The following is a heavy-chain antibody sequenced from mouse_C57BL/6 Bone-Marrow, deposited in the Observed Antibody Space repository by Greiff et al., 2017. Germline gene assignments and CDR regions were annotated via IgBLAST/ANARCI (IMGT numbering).Heavy chain of an antibody. J-gene: IGHJ2*01. CDR2: ISDGGSYT. V-gene: IGHV5-4*03. D-gene: IGHD2-2*01. CDR3: ASLYYGYDRYYCDY. Sequence: EVKLVESGGGLVKPGGSLKLSCAASGFTFSSYAMSWVRQTPEKRLEWVATISDGGSYTYYPDNVKGRFTISRDNAKNNLYLQMSHLKSEDTAMYYCASLYYGYDRYYCDYWGQGTTLTVSS. CDR1: GFTFSSYA.